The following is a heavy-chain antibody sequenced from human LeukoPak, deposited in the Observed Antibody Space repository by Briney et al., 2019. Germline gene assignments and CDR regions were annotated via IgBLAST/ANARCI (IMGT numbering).Heavy chain of an antibody. Sequence: ASVKVSCKASGYTFTSYGISWVRQAPGQGLEWMGGIIPIFGTANYAQKFQGRVTITTDESTSTAYMELSRLRSEDTAVCYCARRYGGSREIGAFDYWGQGTLVTVSS. D-gene: IGHD1-26*01. CDR2: IIPIFGTA. J-gene: IGHJ4*02. V-gene: IGHV1-69*05. CDR1: GYTFTSYG. CDR3: ARRYGGSREIGAFDY.